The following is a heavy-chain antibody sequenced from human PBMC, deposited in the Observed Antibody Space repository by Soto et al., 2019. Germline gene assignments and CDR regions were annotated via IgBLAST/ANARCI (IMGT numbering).Heavy chain of an antibody. Sequence: SEILPLTCAVYGGSFSGYYWGWIRQPPGKGLEWIGSIYYSGSTYYNPSLKSRVTISVDTSKNQFSLKLSSVTAADTAVYYCASWGRTVTIVGYWGQGTLVTVSS. J-gene: IGHJ4*02. V-gene: IGHV4-39*01. D-gene: IGHD4-17*01. CDR1: GGSFSGYY. CDR2: IYYSGST. CDR3: ASWGRTVTIVGY.